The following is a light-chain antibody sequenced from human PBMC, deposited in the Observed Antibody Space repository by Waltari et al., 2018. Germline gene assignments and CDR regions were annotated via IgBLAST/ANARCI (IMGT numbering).Light chain of an antibody. CDR3: QQRADWPLT. V-gene: IGKV3-11*01. J-gene: IGKJ1*01. CDR2: HAY. Sequence: EIVFTQSPAPLSLSPGGRATLSCRASQHIQSYLGWYQQKPGQAPRLLIYHAYNRATGVPARFSGSGSGTDFTLTISSLEPEDFAIYYCQQRADWPLTFGRGTKVEIK. CDR1: QHIQSY.